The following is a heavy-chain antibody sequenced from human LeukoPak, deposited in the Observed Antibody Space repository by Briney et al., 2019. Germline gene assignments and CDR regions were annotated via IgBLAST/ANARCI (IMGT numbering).Heavy chain of an antibody. CDR2: INSDGSST. D-gene: IGHD6-13*01. CDR1: GFTFSSYW. CDR3: ARVWRAAAGSGDAFDI. V-gene: IGHV3-74*01. Sequence: GGSLRLSCAASGFTFSSYWMHWVRQAPGKGLVWVSRINSDGSSTSYADSVKGRFTTSRDNAKNTLYLQMNSLRDEDTAVYYCARVWRAAAGSGDAFDIWGQGTMVSVSS. J-gene: IGHJ3*02.